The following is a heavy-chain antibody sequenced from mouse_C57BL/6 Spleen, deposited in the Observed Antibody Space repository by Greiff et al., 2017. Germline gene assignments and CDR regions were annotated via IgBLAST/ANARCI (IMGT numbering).Heavy chain of an antibody. V-gene: IGHV1-82*01. CDR2: IYPGDGDT. J-gene: IGHJ4*01. D-gene: IGHD4-1*02. CDR3: ARSGNWEGNYAMDY. CDR1: GYAFSSSW. Sequence: QVQLQQSGPELVKPGASVKISCKASGYAFSSSWMNWVKQRPGKGREWIGRIYPGDGDTNYNGKFKGKATLTADKSSSTAYMQRSSLTSEESAVYFWARSGNWEGNYAMDYWGQGTSVTVSS.